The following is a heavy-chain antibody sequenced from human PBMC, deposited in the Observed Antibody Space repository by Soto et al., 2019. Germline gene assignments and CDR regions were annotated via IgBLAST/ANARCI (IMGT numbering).Heavy chain of an antibody. CDR1: GFTFSSYA. CDR3: AKGGDAIYSRGPFEY. Sequence: EVHLLESGGGLVQPGGSLRLSCAASGFTFSSYAMSWVRQAPGKGLEWVSAISSSGANTHYGDSVEGRFAVSRDNAKNTLYLHMDSLRADDTAVYYCAKGGDAIYSRGPFEYWGQGTLVTVSS. V-gene: IGHV3-23*01. CDR2: ISSSGANT. J-gene: IGHJ4*02. D-gene: IGHD2-15*01.